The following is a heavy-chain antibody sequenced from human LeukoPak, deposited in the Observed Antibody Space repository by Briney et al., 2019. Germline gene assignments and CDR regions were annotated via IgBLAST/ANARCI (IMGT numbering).Heavy chain of an antibody. J-gene: IGHJ4*02. CDR1: GFTFSAYY. CDR3: ARQSSGIAATDKIDY. V-gene: IGHV3-11*04. Sequence: GGSLRLSCAASGFTFSAYYMSWIRQAPGKGLEWVSSFTSMSRTIYYADSVKGRFTISRDDAKKSLYLQMNSLRVEDTAIYYCARQSSGIAATDKIDYWGQGTLVTVSS. D-gene: IGHD6-13*01. CDR2: FTSMSRTI.